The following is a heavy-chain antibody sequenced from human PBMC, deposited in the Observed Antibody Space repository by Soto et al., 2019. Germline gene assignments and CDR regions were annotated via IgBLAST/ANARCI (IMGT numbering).Heavy chain of an antibody. D-gene: IGHD3-10*01. CDR3: ARDLRMWFGELFAFDI. CDR2: ISSSGSTI. V-gene: IGHV3-48*04. CDR1: GFTFSSYW. Sequence: PGGSLRLSCAASGFTFSSYWMHWVRQAPGKGLVWVSYISSSGSTIYYADSAKGRFTISRDNAKNSLYLQMNSLRAEDTAVYYCARDLRMWFGELFAFDIWGQGTMVTVSS. J-gene: IGHJ3*02.